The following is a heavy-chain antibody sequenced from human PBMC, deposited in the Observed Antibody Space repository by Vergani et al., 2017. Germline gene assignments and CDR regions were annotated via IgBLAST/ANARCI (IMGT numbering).Heavy chain of an antibody. CDR1: GGTFSSYA. D-gene: IGHD3-22*01. CDR2: IIPIFGTA. CDR3: ARDFGGDYYDSSGYLPAKYGMDV. Sequence: QVQLVQSGAEVKKPGYSVKVSCKASGGTFSSYAISWVRQAPGQGLEWMGGIIPIFGTANYAQKFQGRVTITADESTSTAYMELSSLRSEDTAVYYCARDFGGDYYDSSGYLPAKYGMDVWGQGTTVTVSS. J-gene: IGHJ6*02. V-gene: IGHV1-69*01.